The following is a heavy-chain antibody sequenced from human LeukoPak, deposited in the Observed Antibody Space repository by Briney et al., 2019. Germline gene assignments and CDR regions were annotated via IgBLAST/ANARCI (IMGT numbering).Heavy chain of an antibody. CDR3: AKDSRTYYYYYMDV. J-gene: IGHJ6*03. CDR2: INWNGGST. Sequence: PGGSLRLSCAASGFTFDDYGMSWVRQAPGKGLEWVSGINWNGGSTGYADSVKGRFTISRDNSKNSLYLQMNSLRTEDTALYYCAKDSRTYYYYYMDVWGKGTTVTVSS. CDR1: GFTFDDYG. D-gene: IGHD2-2*01. V-gene: IGHV3-20*04.